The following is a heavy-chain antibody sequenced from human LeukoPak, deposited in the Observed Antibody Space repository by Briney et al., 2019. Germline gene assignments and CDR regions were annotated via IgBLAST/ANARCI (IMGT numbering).Heavy chain of an antibody. CDR2: ISNSGSTI. J-gene: IGHJ4*02. Sequence: GGSLRLSCAASGFTFSSYAMSWVRQAPGKGLEWVSYISNSGSTINYAESVKGRFTISRDNAKNSLYLQMNSPRAEDTAVYYCARVSSSWSLRWGQGTLVTVSS. CDR3: ARVSSSWSLR. D-gene: IGHD6-13*01. V-gene: IGHV3-48*04. CDR1: GFTFSSYA.